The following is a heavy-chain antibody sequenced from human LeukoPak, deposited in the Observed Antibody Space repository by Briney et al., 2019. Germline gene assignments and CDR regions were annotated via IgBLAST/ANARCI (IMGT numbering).Heavy chain of an antibody. CDR3: AGERVGYCSSTSCYFYNWFDP. D-gene: IGHD2-2*01. V-gene: IGHV4-30-4*01. Sequence: SETLSLTCTVSGGSISSGDYYWSWIRQPPGKGLEWIGYIYYSGSTYYNPSLKSRVTISVDTSKNQFSLKLSSVTAADTAVYYCAGERVGYCSSTSCYFYNWFDPWGQGTLVTVSS. CDR1: GGSISSGDYY. CDR2: IYYSGST. J-gene: IGHJ5*02.